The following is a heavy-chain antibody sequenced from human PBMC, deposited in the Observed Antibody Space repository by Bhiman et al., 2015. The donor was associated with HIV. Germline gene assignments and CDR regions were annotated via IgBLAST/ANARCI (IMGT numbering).Heavy chain of an antibody. V-gene: IGHV3-9*01. CDR1: GFTFSSYE. D-gene: IGHD3-22*01. Sequence: EVQLVESGGGLVQPGGSLRLSCAASGFTFSSYEMNWVRQAPGKGLEWVSGISWNSGNMGYADSVKGRFTISRDSAKNSLYLQMNSLRPEDTALYYCAKDQSHFYDTFLGDAYDIWGQGTMVTVSS. CDR2: ISWNSGNM. J-gene: IGHJ3*02. CDR3: AKDQSHFYDTFLGDAYDI.